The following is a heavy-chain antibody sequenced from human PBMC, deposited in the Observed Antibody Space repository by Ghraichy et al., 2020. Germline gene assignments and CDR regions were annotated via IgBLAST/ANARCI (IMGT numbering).Heavy chain of an antibody. V-gene: IGHV4-34*01. CDR1: GGSFSGYY. D-gene: IGHD3-3*01. J-gene: IGHJ4*02. Sequence: SETLSLTCAVYGGSFSGYYWSWIRQPPGKGLEWIGEINHSGSTNYNPSLKSRVTISVDTSKNQFSLKLSSVTAADTAVYYCARGLDPSQSGYYGYFDYWGQGTLVTVSS. CDR2: INHSGST. CDR3: ARGLDPSQSGYYGYFDY.